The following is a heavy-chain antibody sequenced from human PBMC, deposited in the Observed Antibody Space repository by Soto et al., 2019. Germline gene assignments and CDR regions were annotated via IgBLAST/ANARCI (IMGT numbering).Heavy chain of an antibody. J-gene: IGHJ2*01. V-gene: IGHV4-34*01. Sequence: SETLSLTCTVSGGSMSEYFWSWIRQPPGKGLEWIGEINHSGSTNYNPSLKSRVSISEGTSNNQFSLKLSSVTAADTAVYYCARGRGDGYNQDWYFDLWGRGTLVTVSS. CDR1: GGSMSEYF. CDR3: ARGRGDGYNQDWYFDL. D-gene: IGHD3-10*01. CDR2: INHSGST.